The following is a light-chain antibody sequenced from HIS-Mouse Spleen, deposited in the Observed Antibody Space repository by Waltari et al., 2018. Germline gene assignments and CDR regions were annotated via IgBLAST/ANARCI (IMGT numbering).Light chain of an antibody. CDR3: QSYDSSNHWV. CDR1: DALPKKY. J-gene: IGLJ3*02. Sequence: LTQPPSVSVSPGQTARITCSGDALPKKYAYWYQQRPGSAPTTVIYEDNQRPSGVPDRFSGSIDSSSNSASLTISGLKTEDEADYYCQSYDSSNHWVFGGGTKLTVL. V-gene: IGLV6-57*02. CDR2: EDN.